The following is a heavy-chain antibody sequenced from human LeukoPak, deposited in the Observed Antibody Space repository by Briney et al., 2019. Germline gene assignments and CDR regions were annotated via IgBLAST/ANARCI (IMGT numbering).Heavy chain of an antibody. J-gene: IGHJ3*01. CDR2: ISGSGGST. D-gene: IGHD1-26*01. CDR3: MKRLVGTND. V-gene: IGHV3-23*01. Sequence: PGRSLRLSCAASGFTFSSYAMHWVRQAPGKGLEWVSMISGSGGSTFYADSVKDRFTISRDNSKSTVYMQMNGLRAEDTAVYYCMKRLVGTNDWGQGTMVTVSS. CDR1: GFTFSSYA.